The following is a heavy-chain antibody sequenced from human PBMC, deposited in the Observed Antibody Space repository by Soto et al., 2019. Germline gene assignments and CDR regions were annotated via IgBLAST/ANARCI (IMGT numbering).Heavy chain of an antibody. CDR2: IYHSGST. D-gene: IGHD2-8*01. CDR3: ASDSRGDLTNLFDY. CDR1: GGSISSSNW. Sequence: PSETLSLTCAVSGGSISSSNWWSWVRQPPGKGLEWIGEIYHSGSTNYNPSLKSRVTISVDKSKNQFSLKLSSVTAAGTAVYYCASDSRGDLTNLFDYWGQGTLVTVSS. V-gene: IGHV4-4*02. J-gene: IGHJ4*02.